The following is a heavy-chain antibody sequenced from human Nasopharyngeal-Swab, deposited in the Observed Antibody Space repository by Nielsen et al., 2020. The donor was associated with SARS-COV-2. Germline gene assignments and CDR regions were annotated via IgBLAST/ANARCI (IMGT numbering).Heavy chain of an antibody. CDR1: GYSFTSYW. D-gene: IGHD4-17*01. CDR3: ARSSYGDYFDY. CDR2: IYPGDSDT. J-gene: IGHJ4*02. V-gene: IGHV5-51*01. Sequence: GGSLRLSCTGSGYSFTSYWIGRVRQMPRKGLELMVIIYPGDSDTRYSPSFQGQVTISADKSISPAYLQWSSLKASDTAMYYCARSSYGDYFDYWGQGTLVTVSS.